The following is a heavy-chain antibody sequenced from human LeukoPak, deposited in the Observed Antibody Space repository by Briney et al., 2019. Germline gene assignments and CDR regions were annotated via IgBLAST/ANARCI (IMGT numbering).Heavy chain of an antibody. D-gene: IGHD2-2*01. CDR3: ARNIVVVPAAIDAFDI. CDR1: GGSISSGGYY. Sequence: PSQTLSLTCTVSGGSISSGGYYWSWIRQHPGKGLEWIGYIYYSGSTYYNPSLKSRVTISVDTSENQFSLKLSSVTAADTAVYYCARNIVVVPAAIDAFDIWGQGTMVTVSS. J-gene: IGHJ3*02. CDR2: IYYSGST. V-gene: IGHV4-31*03.